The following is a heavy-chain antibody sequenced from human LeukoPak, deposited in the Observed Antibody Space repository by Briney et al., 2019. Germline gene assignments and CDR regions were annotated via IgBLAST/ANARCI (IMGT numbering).Heavy chain of an antibody. J-gene: IGHJ4*02. CDR1: GGSISSSSYY. V-gene: IGHV4-39*07. CDR2: IYYSGST. CDR3: ARRRYGDYFDY. D-gene: IGHD4-17*01. Sequence: SETLSLTCTVPGGSISSSSYYWGWIRQPPGKGLEWIGSIYYSGSTYYNPSLKSRVTISVDTSKNQFSLKLSSVTAADTAVYYCARRRYGDYFDYWGQGTLVTVSS.